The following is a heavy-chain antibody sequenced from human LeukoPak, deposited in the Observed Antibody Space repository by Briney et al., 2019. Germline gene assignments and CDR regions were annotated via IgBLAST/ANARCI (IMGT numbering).Heavy chain of an antibody. V-gene: IGHV3-11*04. CDR3: ARDVDTAMATVH. CDR2: ISSSGSGI. Sequence: GGSLRLSCAASGFTFSDYYMSWIRQAPGKGLEWVSYISSSGSGIYYADSVKGRFTISRDNAKNSLYLQMNSLRAEDTAVYYCARDVDTAMATVHWGQGTLVTVSS. J-gene: IGHJ4*02. D-gene: IGHD5-18*01. CDR1: GFTFSDYY.